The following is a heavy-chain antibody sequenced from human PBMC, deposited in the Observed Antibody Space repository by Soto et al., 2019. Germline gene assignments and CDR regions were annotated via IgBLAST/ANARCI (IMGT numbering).Heavy chain of an antibody. Sequence: GGSLRLSCAASGFTFSSYAMSWVRQAPGKGLEWVSSISGDGGVTFYGDSVKGRFTISRDNSKNTLSLEMNSLRAEDAALYYCAKIVDNGGINYWGQGTRVTVSS. CDR1: GFTFSSYA. D-gene: IGHD1-26*01. V-gene: IGHV3-23*01. CDR3: AKIVDNGGINY. J-gene: IGHJ4*02. CDR2: ISGDGGVT.